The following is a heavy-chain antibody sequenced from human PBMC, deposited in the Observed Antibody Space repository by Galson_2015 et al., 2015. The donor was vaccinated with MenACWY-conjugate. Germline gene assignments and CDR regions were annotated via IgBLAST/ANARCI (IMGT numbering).Heavy chain of an antibody. Sequence: LSLTCAVSGASISSVNWWSWVRQPPGKGLEWVSGIRTITGSTYYADSVKGRFTISRDQSKNTLNLQMNSLRADDTAVYFCARGGSASNVYYLVDVWGKGTTVTVSS. CDR1: GASISSVN. V-gene: IGHV3-23*01. CDR3: ARGGSASNVYYLVDV. J-gene: IGHJ6*03. CDR2: IRTITGST. D-gene: IGHD3-16*01.